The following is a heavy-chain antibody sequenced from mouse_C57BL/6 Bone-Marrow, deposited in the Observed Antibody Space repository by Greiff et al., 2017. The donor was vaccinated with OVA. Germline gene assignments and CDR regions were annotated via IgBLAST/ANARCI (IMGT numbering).Heavy chain of an antibody. CDR3: ARSIVPRTNYYFDY. J-gene: IGHJ2*01. CDR1: GYTFTSYW. CDR2: IYPSDSET. Sequence: QVQLQQSGAELVRPGSSVKLSCKASGYTFTSYWMDWVKQRPGQGLEWIGNIYPSDSETHYNQKFKDKATLTVDKSSSTAYMQLSSLTSEDSAVYYCARSIVPRTNYYFDYWGQGTTLTVSS. V-gene: IGHV1-61*01. D-gene: IGHD4-1*01.